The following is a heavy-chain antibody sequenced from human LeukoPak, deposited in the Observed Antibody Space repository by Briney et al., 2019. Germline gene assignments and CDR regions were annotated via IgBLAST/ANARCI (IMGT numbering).Heavy chain of an antibody. V-gene: IGHV5-51*01. CDR2: IYPGDSDT. D-gene: IGHD3-10*01. J-gene: IGHJ6*02. Sequence: LILSWASSGGSISSYSWCWLQMPGKDLLGLGIIYPGDSDTTYSPSFQGQVTISADKSNSPAYLQWSTLKASDTAMYYCARQLLVRGEKYYYYGMDVWGQGTTVTVSS. CDR1: GGSISSYS. CDR3: ARQLLVRGEKYYYYGMDV.